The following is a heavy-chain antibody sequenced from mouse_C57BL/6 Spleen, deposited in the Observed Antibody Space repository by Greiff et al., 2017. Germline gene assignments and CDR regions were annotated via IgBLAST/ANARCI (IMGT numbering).Heavy chain of an antibody. CDR2: IDPSDSYT. CDR3: ARRGSNYEGYFDV. J-gene: IGHJ1*03. Sequence: VQLQQPGAELVRPGTSVKLSCKASGYTFTSYWMHWVKQRPGQGLEWIGVIDPSDSYTNYNQKFKGKATLTVDTSSSTAYMQLSSLTSEDSAVYYCARRGSNYEGYFDVWGTGTTVTVSS. D-gene: IGHD2-5*01. V-gene: IGHV1-59*01. CDR1: GYTFTSYW.